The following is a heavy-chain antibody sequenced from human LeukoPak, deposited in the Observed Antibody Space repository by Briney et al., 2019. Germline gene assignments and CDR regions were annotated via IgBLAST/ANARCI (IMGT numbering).Heavy chain of an antibody. CDR2: IYYSGST. CDR3: ARGGVRGVTLFDY. D-gene: IGHD3-10*01. V-gene: IGHV4-59*01. J-gene: IGHJ4*02. Sequence: PSETLSLTCTVSGGSISSNYWSWIRQPPGKGLEWIGYIYYSGSTNYNPSLKSRVTISVDTSKNQFSLKLSSVTAADTAVYYCARGGVRGVTLFDYWGQGTLVTVSS. CDR1: GGSISSNY.